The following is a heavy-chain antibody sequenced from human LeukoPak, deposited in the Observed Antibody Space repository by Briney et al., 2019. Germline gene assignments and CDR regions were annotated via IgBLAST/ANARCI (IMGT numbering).Heavy chain of an antibody. CDR3: ARGAVAGHYYYYYGMDV. D-gene: IGHD6-19*01. Sequence: SETLSLTCAVYGGSFSGYYWSWIRQPPGKGLEWIEEINHSGSTNYNPSLKSRVTISVDTSKNQFSLKLSSVTAADTAVYYCARGAVAGHYYYYYGMDVWGQGTTVTVSS. CDR1: GGSFSGYY. V-gene: IGHV4-34*01. CDR2: INHSGST. J-gene: IGHJ6*02.